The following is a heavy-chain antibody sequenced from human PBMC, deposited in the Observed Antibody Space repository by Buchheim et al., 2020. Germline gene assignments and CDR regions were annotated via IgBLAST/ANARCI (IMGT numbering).Heavy chain of an antibody. D-gene: IGHD5-18*01. Sequence: QVQLVESGGGVVQPGRSLRLSCAASGFTFSSYGMHWVRQAPGKGLEWVAVIWYDGSNKYYADSVKGRFTISRDNSKNTLYLKMNSLRAEDTAVYYCATQRIQLSYFDYWGQGTL. J-gene: IGHJ4*02. CDR2: IWYDGSNK. V-gene: IGHV3-33*01. CDR1: GFTFSSYG. CDR3: ATQRIQLSYFDY.